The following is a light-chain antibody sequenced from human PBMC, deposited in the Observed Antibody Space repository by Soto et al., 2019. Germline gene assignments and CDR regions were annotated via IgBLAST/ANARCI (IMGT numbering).Light chain of an antibody. CDR1: QVIGTY. CDR3: QQVNTSPYN. V-gene: IGKV1-9*01. CDR2: AAS. Sequence: IQLTQSPSSLSASVGDRVTITCRASQVIGTYLAWYQQKPGKAPNLLIYAASFLQSGVPSRFSGSGSGTDFTLTIVSLQPEDFATYYCQQVNTSPYNFGQGTKLEI. J-gene: IGKJ2*01.